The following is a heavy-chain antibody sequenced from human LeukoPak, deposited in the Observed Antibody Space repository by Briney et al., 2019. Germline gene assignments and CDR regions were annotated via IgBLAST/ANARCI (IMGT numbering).Heavy chain of an antibody. D-gene: IGHD4-17*01. Sequence: RGSLRLSCAASGFTFSSYWMHWVRQAPGKGLVWVSRINTDGSSTSYAGSVKGRFTISRDNAKNTLYLQMNSLRAEDTAVYYCARDLRSNGDYYFDYWGQGTLVTVSS. CDR2: INTDGSST. J-gene: IGHJ4*02. V-gene: IGHV3-74*01. CDR3: ARDLRSNGDYYFDY. CDR1: GFTFSSYW.